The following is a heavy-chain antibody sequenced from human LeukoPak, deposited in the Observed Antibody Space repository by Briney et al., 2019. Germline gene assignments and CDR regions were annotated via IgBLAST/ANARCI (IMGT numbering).Heavy chain of an antibody. Sequence: PGGSLRLSCAASEFSVGSNYMTWVRQAPGKGLEWVSLIYSGGSTYYADSVKGRFTISRDNSKNTLYLQMNSLRAEDTAVYYCARGSLVHYYGSGSYRNRAGFDYWGQGTLVTVSS. CDR1: EFSVGSNY. V-gene: IGHV3-66*01. CDR2: IYSGGST. CDR3: ARGSLVHYYGSGSYRNRAGFDY. J-gene: IGHJ4*02. D-gene: IGHD3-10*01.